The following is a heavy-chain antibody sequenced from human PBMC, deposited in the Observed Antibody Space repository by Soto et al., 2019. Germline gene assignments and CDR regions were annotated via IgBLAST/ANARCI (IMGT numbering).Heavy chain of an antibody. CDR1: GASIITDNW. D-gene: IGHD3-10*01. CDR2: IYHSGNT. CDR3: ARASASSKLRGVVIN. J-gene: IGHJ4*02. V-gene: IGHV4-4*02. Sequence: QVQLQESGPGLVKPSGTLSLTCALSGASIITDNWWSWVRQPPGKEMEWIGEIYHSGNTNFTPSVKSRVTISVDTSKNQFSLTVSSVTAADTAIYYCARASASSKLRGVVINWGQGTLVTVSS.